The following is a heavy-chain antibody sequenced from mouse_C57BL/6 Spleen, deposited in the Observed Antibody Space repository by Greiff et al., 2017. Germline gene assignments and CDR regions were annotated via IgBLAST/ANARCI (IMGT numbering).Heavy chain of an antibody. V-gene: IGHV1-82*01. CDR1: GYAFSSSW. J-gene: IGHJ3*01. CDR2: IYPGDGDT. Sequence: VQLQESGPELVKPGASVKISCKASGYAFSSSWMNWVKQRPGKGLEWIGRIYPGDGDTNYNGKFKGKATLTADKSSSTAYMQLSSLTSEDSAVYFCAIYYDYDVAYWGQGTLVTVSA. D-gene: IGHD2-4*01. CDR3: AIYYDYDVAY.